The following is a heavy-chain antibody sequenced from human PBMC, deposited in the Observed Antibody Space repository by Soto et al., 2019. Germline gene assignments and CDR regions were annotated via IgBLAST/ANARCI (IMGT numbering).Heavy chain of an antibody. CDR2: SYYSGST. CDR3: ARHYDSPGNMPDDAFDI. J-gene: IGHJ3*02. V-gene: IGHV4-59*08. CDR1: GGSISSFH. Sequence: QVQLQESGPGLVKPSETLSLTCTVSGGSISSFHWSWIRQPPGKGLEWIGYSYYSGSTNYNPSLKSRVTISVDTSKNQFSLKLTSVTAADTAVYFCARHYDSPGNMPDDAFDIWGQGTMVTVSS. D-gene: IGHD3-22*01.